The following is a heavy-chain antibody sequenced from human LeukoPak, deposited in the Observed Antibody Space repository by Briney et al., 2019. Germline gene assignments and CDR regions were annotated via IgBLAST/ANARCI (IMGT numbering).Heavy chain of an antibody. CDR1: GFTFSSYA. CDR2: ISGSGGST. J-gene: IGHJ6*02. CDR3: GTYCGGDCYDYYYSMDV. V-gene: IGHV3-23*01. Sequence: GGSLRLSCAASGFTFSSYAMSWVRQAPGKGLEWVSAISGSGGSTYYADSVKGRFTISRDNSKNTLYLQMNSLRAEDTAVYYCGTYCGGDCYDYYYSMDVWGQGTTVTVSS. D-gene: IGHD2-21*02.